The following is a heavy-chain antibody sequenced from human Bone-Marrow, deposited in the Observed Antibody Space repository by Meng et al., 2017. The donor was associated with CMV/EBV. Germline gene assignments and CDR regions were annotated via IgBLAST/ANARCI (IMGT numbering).Heavy chain of an antibody. V-gene: IGHV4-4*02. CDR1: GGSVSSNNW. D-gene: IGHD6-13*01. Sequence: TCAVSGGSVSSNNWWSWVRQPPGRGLEWIGEIYHSGTTNYNPSLKNRVTMSLDKSNNQFSLRLNSVAAADTAVYYCARDVGSSTPGGYWGQGTLVTVSS. J-gene: IGHJ4*02. CDR2: IYHSGTT. CDR3: ARDVGSSTPGGY.